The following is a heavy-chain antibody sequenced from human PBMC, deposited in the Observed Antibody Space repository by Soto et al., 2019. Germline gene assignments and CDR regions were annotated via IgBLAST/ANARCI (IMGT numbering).Heavy chain of an antibody. CDR2: ISGSGGST. D-gene: IGHD3-10*01. J-gene: IGHJ6*03. CDR1: GFTFSSYA. V-gene: IGHV3-23*01. Sequence: EVQLLESGGGLVQPGGSLRLSCAASGFTFSSYAMSWVRQAPGKGLEWVSAISGSGGSTYYADSVKGRFTISRDNSKNTLYLQMNSLRAEDTAVYYCANLRGESYYGSGVPREGYYYMDVWGKGTTVTVSS. CDR3: ANLRGESYYGSGVPREGYYYMDV.